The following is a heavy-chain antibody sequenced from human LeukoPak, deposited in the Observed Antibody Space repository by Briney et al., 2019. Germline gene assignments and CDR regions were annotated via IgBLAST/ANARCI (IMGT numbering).Heavy chain of an antibody. CDR1: GFTFSTYG. CDR3: ARVGYSPTYYYGMDV. Sequence: PGGTLRLYCAASGFTFSTYGMHWVRQAPGKGLEWVAFIRYDATDKYYADSVKGRFTISRDNSKNTLYLQMNSLRADDTGVYYCARVGYSPTYYYGMDVWGQGTTVTVSS. V-gene: IGHV3-30*02. J-gene: IGHJ6*02. CDR2: IRYDATDK. D-gene: IGHD5-18*01.